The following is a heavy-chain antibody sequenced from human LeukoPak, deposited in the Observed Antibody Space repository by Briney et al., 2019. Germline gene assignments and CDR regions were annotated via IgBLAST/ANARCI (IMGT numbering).Heavy chain of an antibody. V-gene: IGHV3-66*01. CDR3: AKGGGYEAQYYYYYLDV. CDR1: GFTVSGND. Sequence: GGSLRLSCAASGFTVSGNDMSWVRQAPGKGLEWVSVIYSGGSTYYADSVKGRFTISRDNSKNTLYLQMKSLRAEDTAVYYCAKGGGYEAQYYYYYLDVWGKGTTVTISS. J-gene: IGHJ6*03. D-gene: IGHD5-12*01. CDR2: IYSGGST.